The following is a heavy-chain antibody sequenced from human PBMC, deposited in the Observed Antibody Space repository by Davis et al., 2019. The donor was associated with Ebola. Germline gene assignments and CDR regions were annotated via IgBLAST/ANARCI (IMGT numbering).Heavy chain of an antibody. CDR3: ARARPYGMDV. V-gene: IGHV1-46*01. J-gene: IGHJ6*02. CDR1: GYTFTTYY. CDR2: INPSGGNT. Sequence: AASVKVSCKASGYTFTTYYIHWVRQAPGQGLEWMGIINPSGGNTNYAQEFQGRVTMTRDTSTSTVYMELSSLRSEDTAVYYCARARPYGMDVWGQGTTVTVSS.